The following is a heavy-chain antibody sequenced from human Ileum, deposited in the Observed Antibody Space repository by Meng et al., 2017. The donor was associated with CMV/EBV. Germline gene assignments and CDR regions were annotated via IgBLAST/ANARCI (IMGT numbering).Heavy chain of an antibody. Sequence: GSLRLSGEASRISFRSYAMSWVRQGPGKGVGWDSAISGSGITTYYGDSVKGPFTISRDNSKNTLYLQRNSLRAEDTAVYYCAKDCRMGGQGTLVTVSS. V-gene: IGHV3-23*01. J-gene: IGHJ4*01. CDR1: RISFRSYA. D-gene: IGHD5-24*01. CDR2: ISGSGITT. CDR3: AKDCRM.